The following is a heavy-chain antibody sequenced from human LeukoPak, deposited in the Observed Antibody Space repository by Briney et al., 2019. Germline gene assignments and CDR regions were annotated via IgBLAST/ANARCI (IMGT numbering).Heavy chain of an antibody. D-gene: IGHD3-22*01. CDR1: GGSFSGYY. CDR2: INHSGST. CDR3: ARRHGDHYYDSSGYYYDPPYYGMDV. J-gene: IGHJ6*02. V-gene: IGHV4-34*01. Sequence: PSETLSLTCAVYGGSFSGYYWSWIRQPPGKGLEWIGEINHSGSTNYNPSLKSRVTISVDTSKNQFSPKLSSVTAADTAVYYCARRHGDHYYDSSGYYYDPPYYGMDVWGQGTTVTVSS.